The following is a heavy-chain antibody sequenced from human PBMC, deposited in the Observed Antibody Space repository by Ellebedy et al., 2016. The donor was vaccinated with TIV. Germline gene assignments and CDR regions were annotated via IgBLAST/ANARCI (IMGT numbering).Heavy chain of an antibody. CDR2: ISSSRTYI. Sequence: PGGSLRLSCAASGFVFNSYSMTRVRQAPGKGLEWVSSISSSRTYIYYADSVRGRFTISRDNAKNSLYLHMTDLTADDTAVYFCARYPSAETIAEVTALGGMDVWGQGTTVTVSS. CDR3: ARYPSAETIAEVTALGGMDV. J-gene: IGHJ6*02. CDR1: GFVFNSYS. D-gene: IGHD2-21*02. V-gene: IGHV3-21*04.